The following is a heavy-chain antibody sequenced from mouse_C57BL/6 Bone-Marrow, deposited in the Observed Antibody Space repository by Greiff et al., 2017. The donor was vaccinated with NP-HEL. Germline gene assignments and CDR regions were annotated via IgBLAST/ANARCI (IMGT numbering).Heavy chain of an antibody. Sequence: EVHLVESGGDLVKPGGSLKLSCAASGFTFSSYGMSWVRQTPDKRLEWVATISSGGSYTYYPDSVKGRFTISRDNAKNTLYLQMSSLKSEDTAMYYCARQGSNLPWYFDVWGTGTTVTVSS. CDR1: GFTFSSYG. J-gene: IGHJ1*03. D-gene: IGHD2-5*01. CDR2: ISSGGSYT. V-gene: IGHV5-6*01. CDR3: ARQGSNLPWYFDV.